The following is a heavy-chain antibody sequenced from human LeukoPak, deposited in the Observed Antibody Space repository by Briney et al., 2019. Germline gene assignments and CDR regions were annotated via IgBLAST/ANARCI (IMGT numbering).Heavy chain of an antibody. Sequence: PSETLSLTCAVYGGSFSGYYWSWIRQPPGKGLEWIGEINHSGSTNYNPSLKSRVTISVDTSKNQFSLKLSSVTAADTAVYYCARAGRITMIVVAGGPFDPWGQGTLVTVSS. J-gene: IGHJ5*02. CDR1: GGSFSGYY. V-gene: IGHV4-34*01. CDR2: INHSGST. CDR3: ARAGRITMIVVAGGPFDP. D-gene: IGHD3-22*01.